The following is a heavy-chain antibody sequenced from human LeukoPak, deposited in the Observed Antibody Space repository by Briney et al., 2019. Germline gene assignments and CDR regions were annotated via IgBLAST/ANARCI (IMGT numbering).Heavy chain of an antibody. D-gene: IGHD3-10*01. J-gene: IGHJ6*02. Sequence: SETLSLTCTVSGGSISSSSYYWGWIRQPPGKGLEWIGSIYYSGSTYYNPSLKSRVTISVDTSKNQFSLKLSSVTAADTAVYYCARDGWFGALYGMDVWGQGTTVTVSS. V-gene: IGHV4-39*07. CDR1: GGSISSSSYY. CDR2: IYYSGST. CDR3: ARDGWFGALYGMDV.